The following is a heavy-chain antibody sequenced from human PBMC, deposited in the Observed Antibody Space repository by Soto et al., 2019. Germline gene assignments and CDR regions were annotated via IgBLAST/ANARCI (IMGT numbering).Heavy chain of an antibody. Sequence: EVQLVESGGGLVQPGGSLRLSCAVSGFTFSNYCMSWVRQAPGKGLEWVANIKKDGSEKYYVDSVKGRFIISRDNGKKSLYMQMNDLRAEDTAVYYCAAILGMDVWGQGNTVTVSS. V-gene: IGHV3-7*05. CDR3: AAILGMDV. CDR1: GFTFSNYC. CDR2: IKKDGSEK. J-gene: IGHJ6*02. D-gene: IGHD3-3*02.